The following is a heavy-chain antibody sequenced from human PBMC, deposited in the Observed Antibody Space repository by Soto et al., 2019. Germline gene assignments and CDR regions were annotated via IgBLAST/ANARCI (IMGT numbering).Heavy chain of an antibody. D-gene: IGHD3-16*02. CDR1: GGSISSNSYY. CDR3: ARHRLTIPIVY. J-gene: IGHJ4*02. Sequence: PSETLSLTCTVSGGSISSNSYYWGWIRHPPGKGLEWIGSIYYSGSTYYDASPKSRVTISVDTSKNQFSLKLSSVTAADTAVYYCARHRLTIPIVYWGQGTLVTV. CDR2: IYYSGST. V-gene: IGHV4-39*01.